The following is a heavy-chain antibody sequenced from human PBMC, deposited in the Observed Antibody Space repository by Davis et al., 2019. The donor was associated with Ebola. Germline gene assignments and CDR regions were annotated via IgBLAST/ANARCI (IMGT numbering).Heavy chain of an antibody. CDR3: VKDLGPGVDYYYGMDV. CDR1: GFSFSSYW. Sequence: GGSLRLSCAASGFSFSSYWMSWVRQAPGKGLEWVASIKQDGSEKYYVDSVKGRFTISRDNAKSSLYLQMKSLRAEDTALYYCVKDLGPGVDYYYGMDVWGQGTTVTVSS. CDR2: IKQDGSEK. J-gene: IGHJ6*02. D-gene: IGHD3-16*01. V-gene: IGHV3-7*03.